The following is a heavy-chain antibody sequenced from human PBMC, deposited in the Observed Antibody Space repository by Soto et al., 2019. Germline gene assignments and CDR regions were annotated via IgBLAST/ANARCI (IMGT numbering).Heavy chain of an antibody. CDR2: IYHSGNA. CDR3: ARTPDI. V-gene: IGHV4-39*07. Sequence: SETLSLTCSVSGDSISNSRFYWAWIRQPPGEGLEWIGYIYHSGNAYYNPSLKSRVTISVDRSKNQFSLKLSSVTAADTAVYYCARTPDIWGQGTMVTVS. J-gene: IGHJ3*02. CDR1: GDSISNSRFY.